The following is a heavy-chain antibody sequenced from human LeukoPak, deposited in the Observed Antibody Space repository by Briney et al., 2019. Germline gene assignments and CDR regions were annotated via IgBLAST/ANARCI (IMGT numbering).Heavy chain of an antibody. J-gene: IGHJ4*02. CDR3: ANTNTRITMVRGANPNY. CDR2: ISGSGGST. Sequence: TGGSLRLSCAASGFTFSSYAMSWVRQAPGKGLEWVSAISGSGGSTYYADSVKGRFTISRDNSKNTLYLQMNSLRAEDTAVYYCANTNTRITMVRGANPNYWGQATLVTVSS. D-gene: IGHD3-10*01. V-gene: IGHV3-23*01. CDR1: GFTFSSYA.